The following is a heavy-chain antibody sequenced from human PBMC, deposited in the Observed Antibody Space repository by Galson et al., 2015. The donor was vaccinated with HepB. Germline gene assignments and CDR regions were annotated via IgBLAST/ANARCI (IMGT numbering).Heavy chain of an antibody. D-gene: IGHD3-3*01. Sequence: SLRLSCAASGFTFSSYSMSWVRQAPGKGLEWVSSISSSSSYIYYADSVKGRFTISRDNAKNSLYLQMNSLRAEDTAVYYCARIHLPFPSLRFLEWLNYYYYGMDVWGQGTTVTVSS. CDR2: ISSSSSYI. J-gene: IGHJ6*02. V-gene: IGHV3-21*01. CDR1: GFTFSSYS. CDR3: ARIHLPFPSLRFLEWLNYYYYGMDV.